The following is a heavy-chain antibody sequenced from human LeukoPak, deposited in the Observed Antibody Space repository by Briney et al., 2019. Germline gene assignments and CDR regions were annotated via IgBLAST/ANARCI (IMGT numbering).Heavy chain of an antibody. CDR3: AKDRGPTTVTTVDY. J-gene: IGHJ4*02. CDR2: ISGSDGNT. V-gene: IGHV3-23*01. D-gene: IGHD4-17*01. Sequence: GGSLRLSCAASGFTFSSYWMSWVRQAPGKGLEWVSGISGSDGNTYYADSVKGRFTISRDSSKNTLYLQMNSLRAEDTAVYYCAKDRGPTTVTTVDYWGQGTLVTVSS. CDR1: GFTFSSYW.